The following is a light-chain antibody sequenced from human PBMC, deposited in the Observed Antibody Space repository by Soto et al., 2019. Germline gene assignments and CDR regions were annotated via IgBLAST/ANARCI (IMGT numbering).Light chain of an antibody. Sequence: QSALTQPRSVSGSPGQSVTISCTGTSSDVGAYDYVSWYQQHPGKAPKLMIYDVSKRPSGVPDRFSGSKSGNTASLTISGLQAEDEADYYCGSYAGGYTYVFGTGTKVTVL. CDR2: DVS. CDR3: GSYAGGYTYV. CDR1: SSDVGAYDY. J-gene: IGLJ1*01. V-gene: IGLV2-11*01.